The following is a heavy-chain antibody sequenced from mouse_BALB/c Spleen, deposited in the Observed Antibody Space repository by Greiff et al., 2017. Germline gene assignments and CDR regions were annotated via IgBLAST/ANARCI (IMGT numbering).Heavy chain of an antibody. Sequence: DVKLVESGGGLVKPGGSLKLSCAASGFTFSDYYMYWVRQTPEKRLEWVATISDGGSYTYYPDSVKGRFTISRDNAKNNLYLQMSSRKSEDTAMYYFARAHYGNYAFDYWGQGTTLTVSS. CDR3: ARAHYGNYAFDY. CDR1: GFTFSDYY. CDR2: ISDGGSYT. V-gene: IGHV5-4*02. D-gene: IGHD2-1*01. J-gene: IGHJ2*01.